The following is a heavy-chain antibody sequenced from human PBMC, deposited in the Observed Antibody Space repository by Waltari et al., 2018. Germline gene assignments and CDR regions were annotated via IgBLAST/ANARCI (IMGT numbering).Heavy chain of an antibody. V-gene: IGHV1-2*06. CDR1: GYTFTGYY. CDR3: ASRPVVPAAIPYYFDY. D-gene: IGHD2-2*01. Sequence: QVQLVQSGAEVKKPGASVKVSCKASGYTFTGYYMPWVRQAPGQGLEWMGRINPNSGGTNYAQKFQGRVTMTRDTSISTAYMELSRLRSDDTAVYYCASRPVVPAAIPYYFDYWGQGTLVTVSS. CDR2: INPNSGGT. J-gene: IGHJ4*02.